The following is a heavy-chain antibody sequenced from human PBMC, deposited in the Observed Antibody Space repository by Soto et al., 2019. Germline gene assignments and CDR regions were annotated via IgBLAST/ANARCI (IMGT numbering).Heavy chain of an antibody. CDR3: VTSGYYDSSGDD. V-gene: IGHV3-53*01. D-gene: IGHD3-22*01. J-gene: IGHJ4*02. CDR1: GFSVIGNY. Sequence: EVQLVEAGGGLIQPGGSLRLSCAVSGFSVIGNYMNWVRQAPGKGLDWVSIIHSDGSTFYASSVKGRFTISRDTSRNTVYLQMNSLRDGDTAVYYCVTSGYYDSSGDDWGQGTLVTVSS. CDR2: IHSDGST.